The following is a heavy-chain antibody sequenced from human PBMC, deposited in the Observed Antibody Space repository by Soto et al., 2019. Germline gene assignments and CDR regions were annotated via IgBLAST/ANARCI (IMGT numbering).Heavy chain of an antibody. Sequence: GGSLRLSCAASGFTFSSYAMSWDRQAPGKGLEWVSAISGSGGSTYYADSVKGRFTISRDNSKNTLYLQMNSLRAEDTAVYYCAKERSIAVAAYDAFDIWGQGTMVTVS. V-gene: IGHV3-23*01. D-gene: IGHD6-19*01. CDR1: GFTFSSYA. CDR3: AKERSIAVAAYDAFDI. CDR2: ISGSGGST. J-gene: IGHJ3*02.